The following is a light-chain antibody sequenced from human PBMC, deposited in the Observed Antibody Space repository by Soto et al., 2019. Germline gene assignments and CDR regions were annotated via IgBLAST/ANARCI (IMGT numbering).Light chain of an antibody. CDR2: GVS. J-gene: IGKJ5*01. CDR3: QQRRSWPPTIT. Sequence: EIVLKQLPDNLSGSPGANATLSCRASQSVGPNLVWYQQKFGQAPRLLIYGVSTRATGVPARFSGSGSGTDFTLTISILEPEDFAVYYCQQRRSWPPTITFGQGTDWRL. CDR1: QSVGPN. V-gene: IGKV3-11*01.